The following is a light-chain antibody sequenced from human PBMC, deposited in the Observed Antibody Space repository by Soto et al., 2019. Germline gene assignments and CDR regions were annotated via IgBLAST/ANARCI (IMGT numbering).Light chain of an antibody. CDR2: GAS. V-gene: IGKV3-20*01. J-gene: IGKJ4*01. Sequence: EIVLTQSPGTLSLSPGERATLSCRASQSFTSTSLAWYQQKPGQAPRLLISGASRRAAGIPDRFSGSGSGTDFTLTISRLESEDIAVYYCQQYYSSPLTFGGGTKVEIK. CDR1: QSFTSTS. CDR3: QQYYSSPLT.